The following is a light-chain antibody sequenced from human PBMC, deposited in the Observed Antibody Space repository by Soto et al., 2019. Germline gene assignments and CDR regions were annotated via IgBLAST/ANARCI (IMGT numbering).Light chain of an antibody. Sequence: QSVLTQPPSASGTPGQRVTVSCSGGNSNIGTYAVNWYQQSPGTAPKLLIYTNDQRPSGVPDRFSGSKSGTSASLAISGLQSEDEADDYCATLDDSLTGWVFGVGTQLTVL. J-gene: IGLJ3*02. CDR3: ATLDDSLTGWV. CDR2: TND. V-gene: IGLV1-44*01. CDR1: NSNIGTYA.